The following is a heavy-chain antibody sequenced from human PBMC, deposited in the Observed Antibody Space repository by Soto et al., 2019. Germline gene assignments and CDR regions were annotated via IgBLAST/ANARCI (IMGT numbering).Heavy chain of an antibody. J-gene: IGHJ3*01. V-gene: IGHV5-10-1*01. CDR3: DSGGDASGHHAFDV. Sequence: LKISGKVFGFRLSNFWFHWVRQMAGKGLELMGRIDPGDYVTTYNPSCQGHVTMSTAKTINTTYLQRSSLKASDTARCYCDSGGDASGHHAFDVWGLGTMVTVSS. CDR1: GFRLSNFW. CDR2: IDPGDYVT. D-gene: IGHD6-19*01.